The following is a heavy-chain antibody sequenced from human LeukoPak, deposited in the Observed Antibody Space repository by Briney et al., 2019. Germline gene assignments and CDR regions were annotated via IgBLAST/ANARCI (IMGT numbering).Heavy chain of an antibody. CDR1: GVSITSNY. Sequence: SETLSLTCSVSGVSITSNYWSWIRQPPGKGLEWIGYTHHSGSTSYNPSLKSRITISLDTSNNQFSLKLSSVTAADTALYYCARSSVAFPRLFDYWGQGTLVTVSS. D-gene: IGHD6-19*01. CDR2: THHSGST. J-gene: IGHJ4*02. CDR3: ARSSVAFPRLFDY. V-gene: IGHV4-59*01.